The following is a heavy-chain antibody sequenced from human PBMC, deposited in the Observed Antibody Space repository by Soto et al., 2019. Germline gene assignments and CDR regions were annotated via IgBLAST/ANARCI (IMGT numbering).Heavy chain of an antibody. Sequence: QVQLVQSGAEVKKPGSSVKVSCKASGGTFSSYTISWVRQAPGQGLEWMGRIIPILGIANYSQKFQGRVTITADKTTSTAYMELSSLRSEDTAVYYCARDQVGGGLDYWGQGTLVTVSS. D-gene: IGHD3-16*01. CDR2: IIPILGIA. J-gene: IGHJ4*02. V-gene: IGHV1-69*08. CDR1: GGTFSSYT. CDR3: ARDQVGGGLDY.